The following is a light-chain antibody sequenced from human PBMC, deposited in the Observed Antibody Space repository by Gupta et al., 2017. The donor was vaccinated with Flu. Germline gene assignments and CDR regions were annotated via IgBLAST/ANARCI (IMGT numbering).Light chain of an antibody. V-gene: IGKV3-20*01. CDR1: QSVSSSY. J-gene: IGKJ1*01. Sequence: EIVLTQSPGTLSLSPGESATLSCRASQSVSSSYLAWYKPKPGQAPRLLIYGASSRATGIPDRFSGSGSGTDFTLTISRLEPEDFAVYYCQQYCSSPWTFGQGTKVEIK. CDR2: GAS. CDR3: QQYCSSPWT.